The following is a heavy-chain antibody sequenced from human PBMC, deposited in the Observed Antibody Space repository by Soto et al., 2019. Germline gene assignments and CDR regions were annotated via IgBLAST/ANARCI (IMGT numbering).Heavy chain of an antibody. CDR2: ISDSGST. D-gene: IGHD2-2*01. CDR1: GFTFSNHA. CDR3: ARDPGGHYCTSTSCLYFFDH. V-gene: IGHV3-23*01. Sequence: EVQLLESGGALVQPGGSLRLSCAASGFTFSNHAMNWVRQAPGKGLEWVSTISDSGSTYYADSVKGRFTISRDNSKKTLYLQMNSLRAEDTAVYYYARDPGGHYCTSTSCLYFFDHWGQGTLVIVSS. J-gene: IGHJ4*02.